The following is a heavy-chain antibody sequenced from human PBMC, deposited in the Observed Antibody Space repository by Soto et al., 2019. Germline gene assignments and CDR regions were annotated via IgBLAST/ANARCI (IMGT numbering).Heavy chain of an antibody. Sequence: GESLKISCKGSGYRFTNYWIGWVRQMPGKGLEWMGIIYPGDSDTRYSPSFQGPVTISADKSISTAYLQWSSLKASDTAMYYCATYSLRRDFDYWDQGTLVTVSS. J-gene: IGHJ4*02. D-gene: IGHD2-15*01. CDR2: IYPGDSDT. CDR3: ATYSLRRDFDY. V-gene: IGHV5-51*01. CDR1: GYRFTNYW.